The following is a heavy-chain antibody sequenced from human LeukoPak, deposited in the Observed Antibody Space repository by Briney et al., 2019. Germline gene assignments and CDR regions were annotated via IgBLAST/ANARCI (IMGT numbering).Heavy chain of an antibody. J-gene: IGHJ3*02. CDR3: ARAVDTITLGAFDI. CDR2: INPNSGGT. V-gene: IGHV1-2*02. CDR1: GYTFTGYY. D-gene: IGHD5-18*01. Sequence: RASVKVSCKASGYTFTGYYMHWVRPAPGQGLEWMGWINPNSGGTNYAQKLQGRVTMTRDTSIRTAYMELSRLRSEDTAVYYCARAVDTITLGAFDIWGQGTMVTVSS.